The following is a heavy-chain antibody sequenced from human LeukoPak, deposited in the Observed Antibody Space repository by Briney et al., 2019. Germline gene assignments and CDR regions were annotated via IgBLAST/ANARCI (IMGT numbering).Heavy chain of an antibody. D-gene: IGHD3-22*01. CDR1: GFTFSSYV. CDR2: IKQDGSEK. J-gene: IGHJ4*02. CDR3: ARDSSAYWGGY. Sequence: PGGSLRLSCAASGFTFSSYVMHWVRQAPGKGLEWVANIKQDGSEKYYVDSVKGGFTTSRDNAKNSLYLQMNSLRAEDTAVYYCARDSSAYWGGYWGQGTLVTVSS. V-gene: IGHV3-7*04.